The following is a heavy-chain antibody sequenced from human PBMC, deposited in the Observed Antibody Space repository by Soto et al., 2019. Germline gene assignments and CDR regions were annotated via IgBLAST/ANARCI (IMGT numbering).Heavy chain of an antibody. D-gene: IGHD2-2*01. CDR1: GGTFSSYA. CDR3: ARSQGSSTSLEIYYYYYYGMDV. J-gene: IGHJ6*02. CDR2: IIPISGTA. Sequence: QVQLVQSGAEVKKPGSSVKVSCKASGGTFSSYAISWVQQAPGQGLEWMGGIIPISGTANYAQKFQGRVTITADESTSTAYMELSSLRSEATAVYYCARSQGSSTSLEIYYYYYYGMDVWGQGTTVTVSS. V-gene: IGHV1-69*01.